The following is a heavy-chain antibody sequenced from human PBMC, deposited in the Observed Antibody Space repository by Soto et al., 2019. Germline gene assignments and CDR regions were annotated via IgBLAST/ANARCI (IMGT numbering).Heavy chain of an antibody. D-gene: IGHD5-12*01. CDR1: GGTFSSYA. J-gene: IGHJ4*02. CDR3: ARMLREGWLQLDY. V-gene: IGHV1-69*13. CDR2: IIPIFGTA. Sequence: GASVKVSCKASGGTFSSYAISWVRQAPGQGLEWMGGIIPIFGTANYAQKFQGRVTITADESTSTAYMELSSLRSEDTAVYYCARMLREGWLQLDYWGQGTLVTVSS.